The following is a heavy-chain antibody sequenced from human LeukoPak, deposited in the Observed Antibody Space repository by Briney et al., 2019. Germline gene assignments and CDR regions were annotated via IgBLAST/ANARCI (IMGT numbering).Heavy chain of an antibody. V-gene: IGHV3-23*01. J-gene: IGHJ4*02. CDR3: ARGLQGYYDSLTGYYRGRYYFDY. CDR2: ITGSGSGA. D-gene: IGHD3-9*01. Sequence: GGSLRLSCAASGLPFSAVWMGWVRQAPGKGLEWVSVITGSGSGADYADSVKGRFTISRDNSQNTVHLQMNSLRAEDTAVYYCARGLQGYYDSLTGYYRGRYYFDYWGQGTLVTVSS. CDR1: GLPFSAVW.